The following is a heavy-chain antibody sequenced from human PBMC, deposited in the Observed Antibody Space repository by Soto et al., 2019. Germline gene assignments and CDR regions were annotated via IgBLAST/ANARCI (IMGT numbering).Heavy chain of an antibody. CDR1: GFTVSSNY. V-gene: IGHV3-66*01. Sequence: EVQLVESGGGLVQPGGSLTLSCAASGFTVSSNYMTWVRQAPGKGLEWDSLIYSGGSTYYADSVKGRFTISRDNSKNTLYLQMSRLRAEDTAVYYCAGTSSLDYWGQGTLVTVSS. D-gene: IGHD3-10*01. CDR2: IYSGGST. CDR3: AGTSSLDY. J-gene: IGHJ4*02.